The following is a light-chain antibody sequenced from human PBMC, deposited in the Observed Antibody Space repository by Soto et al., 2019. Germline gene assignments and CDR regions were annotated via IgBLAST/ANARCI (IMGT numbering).Light chain of an antibody. CDR2: AAS. CDR1: QTIDNT. V-gene: IGKV3-15*01. CDR3: QQYYSFPWT. Sequence: EIVMTQSPATLSLSPGEGATLSFSSSQTIDNTLAWYQRKPGQAPRLLIYAASTLQSGVPSRFSGSGSGTDFTLTISCLQSEDFATYYCQQYYSFPWTFGQGTKVDIK. J-gene: IGKJ1*01.